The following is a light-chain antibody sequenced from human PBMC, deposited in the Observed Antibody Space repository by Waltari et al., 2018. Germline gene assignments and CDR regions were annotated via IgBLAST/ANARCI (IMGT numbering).Light chain of an antibody. V-gene: IGLV1-44*01. CDR3: AAWDDSLNGVI. CDR1: SFNIGGTM. CDR2: GND. J-gene: IGLJ2*01. Sequence: QSVLTQPPSASGTPGQRVTIPCSGGSFNIGGTMVNWYQQLPGTAPKLLIYGNDQRPSGVPDRFSGSKSGTSASLAISGLQSEDEADYYCAAWDDSLNGVIFGGGTKLSVL.